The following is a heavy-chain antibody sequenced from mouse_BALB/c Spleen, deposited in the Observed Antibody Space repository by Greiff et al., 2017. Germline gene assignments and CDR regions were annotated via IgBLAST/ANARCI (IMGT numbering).Heavy chain of an antibody. CDR3: ASWGGY. J-gene: IGHJ2*01. Sequence: VQLQQSGAELVKPGASVKLSCTASGFNIKDTYMHWVKQRPEQGLEWIGWIDPENGNTIYDPKFQGKASITADTSSNTAYLQLSSLTSEDTAVYYCASWGGYWGQGATLTVSS. CDR2: IDPENGNT. CDR1: GFNIKDTY. V-gene: IGHV14-3*02.